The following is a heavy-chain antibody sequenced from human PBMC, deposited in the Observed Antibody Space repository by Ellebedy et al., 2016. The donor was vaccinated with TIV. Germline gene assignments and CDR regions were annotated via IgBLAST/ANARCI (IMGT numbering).Heavy chain of an antibody. CDR2: ISSSGVSS. J-gene: IGHJ4*02. CDR1: GFTFRNFA. CDR3: TKLDSSGYYYGRLDY. V-gene: IGHV3-23*01. Sequence: LSLTCAASGFTFRNFAMTWVRQAPGKGLEWVSSISSSGVSSDYADSVRGWVTISRDNSKSTLYLQMDSLRADDSAEYYCTKLDSSGYYYGRLDYWGQGTLVTVSS. D-gene: IGHD3-22*01.